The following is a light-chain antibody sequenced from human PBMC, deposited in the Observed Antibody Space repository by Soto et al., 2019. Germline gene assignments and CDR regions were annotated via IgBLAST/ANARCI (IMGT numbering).Light chain of an antibody. Sequence: IVLTQSPATLSLSPGERATLSCRASQSVSSYLAWYQQKPGQAPRLLIYDASKRATGIPARFSGSGSGTDFTLKISSLEPEDFVVYYCQQRSNWPTTFGQGTQLEIK. V-gene: IGKV3-11*01. CDR3: QQRSNWPTT. CDR2: DAS. J-gene: IGKJ5*01. CDR1: QSVSSY.